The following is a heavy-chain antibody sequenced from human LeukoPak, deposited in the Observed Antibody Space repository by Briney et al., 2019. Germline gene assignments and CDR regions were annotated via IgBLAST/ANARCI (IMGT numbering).Heavy chain of an antibody. CDR1: GFTFSSYS. D-gene: IGHD3-10*01. Sequence: GGSLRLSCAASGFTFSSYSMNWVRQAPGKGREGVSYISSSSSTIYYADSVKGRFTISRDNAKNSLYLQMNSLRAEDTAVYYCATDLIHYYASGAKTWGQGTLVTVSS. CDR2: ISSSSSTI. V-gene: IGHV3-48*04. J-gene: IGHJ5*02. CDR3: ATDLIHYYASGAKT.